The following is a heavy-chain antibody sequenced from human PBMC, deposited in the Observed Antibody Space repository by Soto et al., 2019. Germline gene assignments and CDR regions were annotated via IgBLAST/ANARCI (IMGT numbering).Heavy chain of an antibody. CDR2: IIPIFGTA. CDR3: ARVGPPLDV. V-gene: IGHV1-69*05. J-gene: IGHJ6*02. CDR1: GGTFSSYA. D-gene: IGHD1-26*01. Sequence: SVKVSCKASGGTFSSYASSWVRQAPGQGLEWMGGIIPIFGTANYAQKFQGRVTMTTDTSTSTAYMELRSLRAENTAVYYCARVGPPLDVWGQGTTVTVSS.